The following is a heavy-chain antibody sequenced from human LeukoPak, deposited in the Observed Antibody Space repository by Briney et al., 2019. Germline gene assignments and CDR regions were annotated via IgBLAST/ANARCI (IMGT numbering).Heavy chain of an antibody. CDR2: MNPNSGNT. Sequence: GASVKVSCKASGYTFTSYDINWVRQATGQGLEWMGWMNPNSGNTGYAQKLQGRVTITRNTSISTAYMELSSLRSEDTAVYYCARGDRRAYYNWFYPWGQGTLVTVSS. CDR3: ARGDRRAYYNWFYP. J-gene: IGHJ5*02. D-gene: IGHD3-22*01. CDR1: GYTFTSYD. V-gene: IGHV1-8*03.